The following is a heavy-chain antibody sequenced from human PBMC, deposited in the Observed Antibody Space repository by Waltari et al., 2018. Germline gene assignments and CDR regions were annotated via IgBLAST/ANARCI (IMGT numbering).Heavy chain of an antibody. CDR2: IAYDGINE. Sequence: QVRLVESGGGVVQPGRSVRLSCEASGFTFSHYDMYWVRQAPGKGMDGGGVIAYDGINEFYVDSAKGRFTISRDNSWNTLYLQMNSLRVEDTAVYYCAKRGSRDSSGWFPELDYWGQGALVTVSS. J-gene: IGHJ4*02. CDR1: GFTFSHYD. V-gene: IGHV3-30*18. D-gene: IGHD6-19*01. CDR3: AKRGSRDSSGWFPELDY.